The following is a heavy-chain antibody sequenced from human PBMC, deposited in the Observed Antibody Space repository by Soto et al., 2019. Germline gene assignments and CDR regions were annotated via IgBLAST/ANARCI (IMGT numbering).Heavy chain of an antibody. CDR1: GASLNSGNYY. Sequence: SETLSLTCSVSGASLNSGNYYLVCIRQFPWNGLEWIGHIYVTGAVDYNPSLRDRITISQDTSGRQFSLNLRLVTAADTAVYYCARLRIATNNYKWFDPWGQGTLVTVSS. CDR3: ARLRIATNNYKWFDP. J-gene: IGHJ5*02. V-gene: IGHV4-31*03. D-gene: IGHD2-21*01. CDR2: IYVTGAV.